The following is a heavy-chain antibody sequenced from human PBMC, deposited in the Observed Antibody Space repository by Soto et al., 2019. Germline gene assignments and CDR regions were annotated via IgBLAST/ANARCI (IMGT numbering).Heavy chain of an antibody. V-gene: IGHV3-53*01. D-gene: IGHD6-6*01. CDR2: IYSGGST. CDR3: ARVQKLSSGGGKVFDY. CDR1: GFTVSSNY. J-gene: IGHJ4*02. Sequence: EVQLVESGGGLIQPGGSLRLSCAASGFTVSSNYMSWVRQAPGKGLEWVSVIYSGGSTYYADSVKGRFTISRDNSKNTLYLQMNSLRAEDTAVYYCARVQKLSSGGGKVFDYWGQGTLVTVSS.